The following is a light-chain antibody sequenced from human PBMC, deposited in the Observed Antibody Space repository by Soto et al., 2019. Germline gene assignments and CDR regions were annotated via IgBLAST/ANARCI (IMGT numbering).Light chain of an antibody. J-gene: IGLJ2*01. Sequence: QSVLTQPPSVSGAPGQRVTISCTGSSSNIGAGYDVHWYRQLPGAAPKVLIYGDNNRPSGVPDRFSGSKSGTSASLAITGLQSKDEADYYCQSYDTSLSGLVVFGGGTKLTVL. CDR2: GDN. CDR1: SSNIGAGYD. V-gene: IGLV1-40*01. CDR3: QSYDTSLSGLVV.